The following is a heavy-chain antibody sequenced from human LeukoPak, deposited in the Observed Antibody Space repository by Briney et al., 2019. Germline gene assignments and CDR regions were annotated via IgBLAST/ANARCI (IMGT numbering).Heavy chain of an antibody. CDR3: ARGSTMVREYYYYYYYMDV. D-gene: IGHD3-10*01. CDR1: GYTFTSYY. J-gene: IGHJ6*03. CDR2: INPSGGST. Sequence: GASVKVSCKASGYTFTSYYMHWVRQAPGQGLEWMGIINPSGGSTSYAQKFQGRVTMTRDTSTSTVYMELSSLRSEDTAVYYCARGSTMVREYYYYYYYMDVWGKGTTVTVSS. V-gene: IGHV1-46*01.